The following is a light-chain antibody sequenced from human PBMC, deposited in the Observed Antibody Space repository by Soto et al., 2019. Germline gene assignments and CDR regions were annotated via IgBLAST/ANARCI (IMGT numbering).Light chain of an antibody. Sequence: EIVLTQSPGTLSLSPGERATLSCRASQSVGSTYLDWYQQKPGQAPRLLIYAASTRATGVPERFSGSGSATDFTLTISRLAPEDFEVYYGQQYGISPPTAFGQGTRLESK. J-gene: IGKJ5*01. V-gene: IGKV3-20*01. CDR2: AAS. CDR1: QSVGSTY. CDR3: QQYGISPPTA.